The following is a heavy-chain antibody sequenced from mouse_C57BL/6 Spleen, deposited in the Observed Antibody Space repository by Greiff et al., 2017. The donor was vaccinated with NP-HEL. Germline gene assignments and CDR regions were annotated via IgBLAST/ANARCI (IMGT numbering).Heavy chain of an antibody. J-gene: IGHJ4*01. CDR1: GFTFSSYA. CDR3: ATDTSMDY. Sequence: EVQGVESGGGLVKPGGSLKLSCAASGFTFSSYAMSWVRQTPEKRLEWVATISDGGSYTYYPDNVKGRFTISRDNAKNNLYLQMSHLKSEDTAMYYCATDTSMDYWGQGTSVTVSS. V-gene: IGHV5-4*01. CDR2: ISDGGSYT.